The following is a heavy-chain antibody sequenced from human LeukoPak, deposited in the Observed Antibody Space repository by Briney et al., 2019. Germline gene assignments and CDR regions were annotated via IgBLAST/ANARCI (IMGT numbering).Heavy chain of an antibody. J-gene: IGHJ4*02. CDR3: ASGSWSPMGDY. D-gene: IGHD6-13*01. Sequence: TGGSLRLSCAASGFTLSSYSMNWVRQAPGKGLEWVSSISSSSSYIYYAGSVKGRFTISRDNAKISLYLQMDSLRAEDTAVYYCASGSWSPMGDYWGQGTLVTVSS. CDR2: ISSSSSYI. CDR1: GFTLSSYS. V-gene: IGHV3-21*01.